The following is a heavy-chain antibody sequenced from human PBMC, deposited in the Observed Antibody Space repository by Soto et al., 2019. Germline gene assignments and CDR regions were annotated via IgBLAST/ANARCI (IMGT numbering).Heavy chain of an antibody. D-gene: IGHD2-15*01. V-gene: IGHV4-34*01. CDR3: ARVVGVVAASRRDYFDY. CDR1: GGSFSGYY. J-gene: IGHJ4*02. Sequence: QVQLQQWGAGLLKPSETLSLTCAVYGGSFSGYYWSWIRQPPGKGLEWIGEINHSGSTNYNPSLKSRVTISVDTSKNQFSLKLSSVTAADTAVYYCARVVGVVAASRRDYFDYWGQGTLVTVSS. CDR2: INHSGST.